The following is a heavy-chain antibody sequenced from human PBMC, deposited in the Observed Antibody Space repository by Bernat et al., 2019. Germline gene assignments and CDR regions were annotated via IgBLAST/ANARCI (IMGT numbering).Heavy chain of an antibody. V-gene: IGHV1-18*01. CDR1: GYTFTSYG. CDR2: ISAYNGNT. Sequence: QVQLVQSGVEVKKPGASVKVSCKASGYTFTSYGISWMRQAPGQGLEWMGWISAYNGNTHYAQNFQGRVTMTTDTSTSTAYMELKSLRSDDTAVYYCAVRAYCANGVCYAYFDSWGQGTLVTVSS. J-gene: IGHJ4*02. CDR3: AVRAYCANGVCYAYFDS. D-gene: IGHD2-8*01.